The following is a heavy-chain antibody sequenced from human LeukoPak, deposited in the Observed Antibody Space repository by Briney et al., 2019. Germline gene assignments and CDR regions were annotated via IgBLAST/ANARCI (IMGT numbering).Heavy chain of an antibody. V-gene: IGHV3-48*04. CDR2: ISGSSSAI. CDR3: ARDDLPLVPLDY. D-gene: IGHD2-2*01. J-gene: IGHJ4*02. CDR1: GFTFGSYW. Sequence: PGGSLRLSCAASGFTFGSYWMHWVSQAPGKGLEWISYISGSSSAIYYADSVKGRFTISRDNAKNSLNLQMNSLRAEDTAVYYCARDDLPLVPLDYWGQGTLVTVSS.